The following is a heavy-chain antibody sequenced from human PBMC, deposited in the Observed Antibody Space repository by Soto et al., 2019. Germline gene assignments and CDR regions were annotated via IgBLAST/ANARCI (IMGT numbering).Heavy chain of an antibody. D-gene: IGHD1-1*01. V-gene: IGHV5-10-1*03. CDR2: IDPSDSYT. J-gene: IGHJ4*02. CDR3: VRHGNGTPFYFDF. CDR1: GYRFINYW. Sequence: EVQLGQSGAEGKKPGESLRLSCQGSGYRFINYWISWVRQMPGKGLEWVGRIDPSDSYTVYSPSFQGHVTISIDTAINTAFLEWRSLQASDTAMYYCVRHGNGTPFYFDFWGRGTLVPVSS.